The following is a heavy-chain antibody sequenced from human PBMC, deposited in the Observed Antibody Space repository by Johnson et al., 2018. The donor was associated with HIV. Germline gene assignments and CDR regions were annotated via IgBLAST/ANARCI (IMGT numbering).Heavy chain of an antibody. CDR3: ARESGGQYDAFDI. D-gene: IGHD3-16*01. V-gene: IGHV3-33*08. CDR2: IRYDGSNK. J-gene: IGHJ3*02. CDR1: GFTFSSYA. Sequence: QVQLVESGGGVVQPGRSLRLSCAASGFTFSSYAMHWVRQAPGKGLEWVAVIRYDGSNKYYADSVKGRFTISRDNAKNTLYLQMNSLRAEDTAVYYCARESGGQYDAFDIWGQGTMVTVSS.